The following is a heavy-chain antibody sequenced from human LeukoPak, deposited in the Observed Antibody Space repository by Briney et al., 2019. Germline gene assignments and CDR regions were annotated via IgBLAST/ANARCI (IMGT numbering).Heavy chain of an antibody. D-gene: IGHD6-19*01. CDR1: GFTFTNFE. CDR2: ISNGGDRA. CDR3: AKDAPRTSGWFFLEY. J-gene: IGHJ4*02. V-gene: IGHV3-23*01. Sequence: GGSLRLSCAASGFTFTNFEMVWVRQAPGEGLEWVTGISNGGDRAYYADSVKGRFTISRDNSKSALFLQMKSLRVDDTAIYYCAKDAPRTSGWFFLEYWGQGILVTVSS.